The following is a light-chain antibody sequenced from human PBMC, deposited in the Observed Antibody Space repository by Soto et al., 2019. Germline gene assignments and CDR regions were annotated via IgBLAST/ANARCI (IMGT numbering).Light chain of an antibody. J-gene: IGLJ2*01. CDR1: SSDVGAYNY. Sequence: QSALTQPASVSGSPGQSIAISCSGTSSDVGAYNYVSWYQQHPGKAPKLMIFDVSSRPSGVSDRFSGSKSGNTASLTISGLQAEDEADYYCSSYTTSDTVVFGGGTQLTVL. V-gene: IGLV2-14*03. CDR2: DVS. CDR3: SSYTTSDTVV.